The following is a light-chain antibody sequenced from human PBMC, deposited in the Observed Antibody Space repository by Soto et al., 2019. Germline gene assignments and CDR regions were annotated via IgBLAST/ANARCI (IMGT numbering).Light chain of an antibody. Sequence: QSALTQPPSASGSPGQSVTISCTGTSSDVGGYNYVSWYRQHPGKAPKLMIYEVSKRPSGVPDRFSGSKSGNTASLTVSGLQAEDEADYYCTSYAGDTSLGVLGGGTQLTVL. V-gene: IGLV2-8*01. CDR2: EVS. CDR1: SSDVGGYNY. J-gene: IGLJ3*02. CDR3: TSYAGDTSLGV.